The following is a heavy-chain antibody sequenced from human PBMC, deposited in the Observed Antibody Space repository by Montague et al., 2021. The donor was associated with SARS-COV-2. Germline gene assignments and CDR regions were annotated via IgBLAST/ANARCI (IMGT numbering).Heavy chain of an antibody. CDR2: IYYSGST. V-gene: IGHV4-59*08. Sequence: SETLSLTCTVSGGSISSYYWSWIRQPPGKGLEWIGYIYYSGSTNCNPSLKSRVTTSVGTSKNQFSLKLSSVTAADTAVYYCARLGLQLLGGHYFDYWGQGTLVTVSS. CDR3: ARLGLQLLGGHYFDY. J-gene: IGHJ4*02. CDR1: GGSISSYY. D-gene: IGHD5-24*01.